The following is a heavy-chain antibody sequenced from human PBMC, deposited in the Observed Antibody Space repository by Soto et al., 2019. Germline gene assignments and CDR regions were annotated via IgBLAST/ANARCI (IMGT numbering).Heavy chain of an antibody. D-gene: IGHD6-13*01. Sequence: GGSLRLSCAASGFTFSNAWMSWVRQAPGKGLEWVGRIKSKTDGGTTDYAAPVKCRFTISRDDSKNTLYLQMNSLKTEDSAVYYCTTDGVVVYRSSRQVAFDIWGQGTMVTVSS. V-gene: IGHV3-15*01. J-gene: IGHJ3*02. CDR1: GFTFSNAW. CDR3: TTDGVVVYRSSRQVAFDI. CDR2: IKSKTDGGTT.